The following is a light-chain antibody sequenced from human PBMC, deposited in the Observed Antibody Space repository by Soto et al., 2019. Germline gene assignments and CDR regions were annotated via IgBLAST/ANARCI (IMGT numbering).Light chain of an antibody. J-gene: IGKJ2*01. CDR3: QQYINWPPTFT. CDR1: QSVSSN. CDR2: AAS. V-gene: IGKV3-15*01. Sequence: EIVMTQSPATLSVSPGERVTLSCRASQSVSSNLAWYQQKPGQAPRLLIYAASTRATGIPARFSASGSGTEFNLAISSLQSEDFAVYYCQQYINWPPTFTFGQGTKLEIK.